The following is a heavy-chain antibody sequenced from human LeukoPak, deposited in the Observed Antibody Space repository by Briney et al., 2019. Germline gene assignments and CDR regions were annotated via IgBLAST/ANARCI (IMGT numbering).Heavy chain of an antibody. V-gene: IGHV3-53*01. Sequence: GGSLRLSCAASGFTVSSNYMSWVRQAPGKWLEWVSVIYSGGSTYYADSVKGRFTISRDNSKNTLYLQMNSLRAEDTAVYYCARGDSSSDAFDIWGQGTMVTVSS. CDR3: ARGDSSSDAFDI. CDR1: GFTVSSNY. CDR2: IYSGGST. J-gene: IGHJ3*02. D-gene: IGHD6-6*01.